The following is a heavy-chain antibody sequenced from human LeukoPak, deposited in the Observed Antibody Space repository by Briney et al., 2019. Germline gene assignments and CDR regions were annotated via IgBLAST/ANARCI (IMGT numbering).Heavy chain of an antibody. CDR2: IYHSGST. CDR1: GYSISSGYY. CDR3: ARNSGYIDY. V-gene: IGHV4-38-2*02. D-gene: IGHD3-22*01. Sequence: SETLSLTCTVSGYSISSGYYWGWIRQPPGKGLEWIGSIYHSGSTNYNPSLKSRVTISVDKSKNQFSLKLSSVTAADTAVYYCARNSGYIDYWDQGTLVTVSS. J-gene: IGHJ4*02.